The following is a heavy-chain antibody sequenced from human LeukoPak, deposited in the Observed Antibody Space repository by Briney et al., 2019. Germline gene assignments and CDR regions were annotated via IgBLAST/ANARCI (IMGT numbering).Heavy chain of an antibody. V-gene: IGHV1-8*03. J-gene: IGHJ6*03. D-gene: IGHD6-13*01. CDR3: ARVSDSSSWYNVLGVHKTYYYYMDV. CDR1: GYTFTSYG. CDR2: MNPNSGNT. Sequence: GASVKVSCKASGYTFTSYGINWVRQATGQGLEWMGWMNPNSGNTGYAQKFQGRVTITRNTSISTAYMELSSLRSEDTAVYYCARVSDSSSWYNVLGVHKTYYYYMDVWGKGTTVTVSS.